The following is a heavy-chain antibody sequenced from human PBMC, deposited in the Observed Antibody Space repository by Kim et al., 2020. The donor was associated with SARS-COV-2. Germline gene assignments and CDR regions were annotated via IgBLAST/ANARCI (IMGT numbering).Heavy chain of an antibody. CDR2: IYYSGST. CDR1: GGSISSGGYY. V-gene: IGHV4-31*03. D-gene: IGHD5-12*01. CDR3: ARGTNEIVATIWEGAAFDI. J-gene: IGHJ3*02. Sequence: SETLSLTCTVSGGSISSGGYYWSWIRQHPGKGLEWIGYIYYSGSTYYNPSLKSRVTISVDTSKNQFSLKLSSVTAADTAVYYCARGTNEIVATIWEGAAFDIWGQGTMVTVSS.